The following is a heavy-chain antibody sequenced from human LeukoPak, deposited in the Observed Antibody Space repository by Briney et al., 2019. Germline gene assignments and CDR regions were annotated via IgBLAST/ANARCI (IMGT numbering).Heavy chain of an antibody. D-gene: IGHD2-21*01. CDR3: ARDLDTYVLLIAYDTFDS. Sequence: PGGSLRLSCEGSGFTFSNYWMTWVRQAPGKGLEWVANIKPNGIEKHYADSVEGRVTISRDNAKNSLYLQMNSLRAEDTAVYYCARDLDTYVLLIAYDTFDSWGQGTMVTVSS. V-gene: IGHV3-7*01. J-gene: IGHJ3*02. CDR1: GFTFSNYW. CDR2: IKPNGIEK.